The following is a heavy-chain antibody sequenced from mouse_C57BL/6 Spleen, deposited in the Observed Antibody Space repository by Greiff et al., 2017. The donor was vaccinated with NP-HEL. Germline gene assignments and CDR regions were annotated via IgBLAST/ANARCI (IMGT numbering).Heavy chain of an antibody. V-gene: IGHV2-2*01. CDR3: ARKGNYYGSSPFAY. Sequence: VQLQQSGPGLVQPSQSLSITCTVSGFSLTSYGVHWVRQSPGKGLEWLGVIWSGGSTDYNAAFISRLSISKDNSKSQVFFKMNSLQADDTAIYYCARKGNYYGSSPFAYWGQGTLVTVSA. J-gene: IGHJ3*01. CDR2: IWSGGST. CDR1: GFSLTSYG. D-gene: IGHD1-1*01.